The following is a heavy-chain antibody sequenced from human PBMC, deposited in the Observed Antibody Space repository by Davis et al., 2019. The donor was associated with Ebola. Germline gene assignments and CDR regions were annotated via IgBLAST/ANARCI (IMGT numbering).Heavy chain of an antibody. CDR2: IYYSGST. CDR1: GGSVSSGSYY. V-gene: IGHV4-61*01. D-gene: IGHD6-25*01. CDR3: ARAAGGWQRRLPDAFDI. J-gene: IGHJ3*02. Sequence: SETLSLTCTVSGGSVSSGSYYWSWIRQPPGKGLEWIGYIYYSGSTNYNPSLKSRVTISVDTSKNQFSLKLSSVTAADTAVYYCARAAGGWQRRLPDAFDIWGQGTMVTVSS.